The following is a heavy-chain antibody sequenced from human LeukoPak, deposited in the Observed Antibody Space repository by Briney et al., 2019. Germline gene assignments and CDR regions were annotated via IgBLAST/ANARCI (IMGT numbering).Heavy chain of an antibody. J-gene: IGHJ6*03. V-gene: IGHV3-64*01. D-gene: IGHD6-13*01. Sequence: PGGSLRLSCAASGFTFSSYAMHWVRQAPGKGLEYVSAISSNGGSTYYANSVKGRFTISRDNSKNTLYLQMGSLRAEDMAVYYCARDGIAAAGTYDDYYYMDVWGKGTTVTVSS. CDR2: ISSNGGST. CDR1: GFTFSSYA. CDR3: ARDGIAAAGTYDDYYYMDV.